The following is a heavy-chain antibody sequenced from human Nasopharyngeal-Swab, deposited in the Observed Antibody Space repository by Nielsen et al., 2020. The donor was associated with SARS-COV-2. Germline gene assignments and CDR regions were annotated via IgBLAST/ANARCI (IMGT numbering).Heavy chain of an antibody. D-gene: IGHD3-10*01. J-gene: IGHJ5*02. V-gene: IGHV4-4*02. Sequence: VRQAPGKGLEWIGEIYQSGNTNYNPSLKSRVSISLDKSKNQFSLNLTSVTAADTAVYYCARAEAYNGFGELFDPWGQGTLVTVSS. CDR2: IYQSGNT. CDR3: ARAEAYNGFGELFDP.